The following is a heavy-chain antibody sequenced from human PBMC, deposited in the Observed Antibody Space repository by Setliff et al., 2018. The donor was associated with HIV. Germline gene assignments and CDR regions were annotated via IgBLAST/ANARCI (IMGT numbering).Heavy chain of an antibody. CDR2: LSLTRES. D-gene: IGHD3-22*01. CDR1: GASISGSY. CDR3: ARHYDSSGKGDYFDD. V-gene: IGHV4-59*08. J-gene: IGHJ4*02. Sequence: SETLSLTCTVSGASISGSYWIWIRQPPGKGLEWIGYLSLTRESKNNPSLNSRVTTSIDTSKNQFSLDLRSVTAADTAVYYCARHYDSSGKGDYFDDWGRGILVIVSS.